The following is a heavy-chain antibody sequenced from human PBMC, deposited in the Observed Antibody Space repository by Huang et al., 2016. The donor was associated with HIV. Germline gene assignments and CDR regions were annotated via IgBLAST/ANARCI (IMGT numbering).Heavy chain of an antibody. CDR3: AKGGSAAAVLDF. J-gene: IGHJ4*02. CDR2: ISYDGKTK. CDR1: GFTFSSYG. D-gene: IGHD6-13*01. V-gene: IGHV3-30*18. Sequence: QVQLVESGGGVVQPGRSLRISCAASGFTFSSYGMHWVRQAPGKGLEWVAVISYDGKTKYYADSVNGRFSISRDNSKTTVYLQLNSLRVEDTAVYYCAKGGSAAAVLDFWGQGTLVTVSS.